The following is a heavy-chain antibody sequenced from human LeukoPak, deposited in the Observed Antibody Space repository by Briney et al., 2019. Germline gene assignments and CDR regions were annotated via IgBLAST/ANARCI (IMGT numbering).Heavy chain of an antibody. CDR1: GGSISSSSYH. D-gene: IGHD3-22*01. J-gene: IGHJ3*02. CDR2: IYYGGST. V-gene: IGHV4-39*01. CDR3: ARLGDYYDSSGYFDAFDI. Sequence: PSETLSLTCTVSGGSISSSSYHWGWIRQPPGKGLEWIGTIYYGGSTYYNPSLKSRVTISVDTSKKQFSLKLTSVTAADAAVYSCARLGDYYDSSGYFDAFDIWGQGTMVTVFS.